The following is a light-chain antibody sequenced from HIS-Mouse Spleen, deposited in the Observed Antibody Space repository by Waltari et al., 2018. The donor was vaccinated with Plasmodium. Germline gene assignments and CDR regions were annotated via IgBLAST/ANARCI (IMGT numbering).Light chain of an antibody. CDR1: QSVSTN. CDR2: GAS. J-gene: IGKJ4*01. V-gene: IGKV3-15*01. CDR3: QQYNNWPPLT. Sequence: EIVMTQSPATLSVSPGERATLPCRASQSVSTNLAWYQQKPGQAPRHLIYGASTRATGIPARFSGSGSGTEFTLTISSLQSEDFAVYYCQQYNNWPPLTFGGGTKVEIK.